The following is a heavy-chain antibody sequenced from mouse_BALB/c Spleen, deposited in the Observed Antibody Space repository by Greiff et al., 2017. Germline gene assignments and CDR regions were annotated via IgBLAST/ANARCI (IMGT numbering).Heavy chain of an antibody. CDR2: ISSGSSTI. V-gene: IGHV5-17*02. D-gene: IGHD4-1*01. CDR3: ARMGWDDAMDY. CDR1: GFTFSSFG. Sequence: EVMLVESGGGLVQPGGSRKLSCAASGFTFSSFGMHWVRQAPEKGLEWVAYISSGSSTIYYADTVKGRFTISRDNPKNTLFLQMTSLRSEDTAMYFCARMGWDDAMDYWGQGTSVTVSS. J-gene: IGHJ4*01.